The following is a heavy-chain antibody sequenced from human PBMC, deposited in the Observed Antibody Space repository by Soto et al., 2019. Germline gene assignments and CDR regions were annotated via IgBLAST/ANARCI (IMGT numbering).Heavy chain of an antibody. CDR1: GGTFSSYA. Sequence: GASVKVSCKASGGTFSSYAISWVRQAPGQGLEWMGGIIPIFGTANYAQKFQGRVTITADESTSTAYMELSSLRSEDTAVYYCARGCSGGSFYDYWGQGTLVTVSS. D-gene: IGHD2-15*01. V-gene: IGHV1-69*13. CDR2: IIPIFGTA. CDR3: ARGCSGGSFYDY. J-gene: IGHJ4*02.